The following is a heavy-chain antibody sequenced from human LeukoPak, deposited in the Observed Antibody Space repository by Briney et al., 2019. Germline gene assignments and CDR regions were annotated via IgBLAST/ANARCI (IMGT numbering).Heavy chain of an antibody. CDR3: ARDQDYGFTY. V-gene: IGHV3-48*01. Sequence: GGSLRLSCAASGFTFSSYSMNWVLQAPGKGPEWISWTTGSSSTIIYADSVKGRFTISRDNAKNSLYLQMNSLRAEDTAVYYCARDQDYGFTYWGQGTLVTVSS. J-gene: IGHJ4*02. CDR2: TTGSSSTI. D-gene: IGHD4-17*01. CDR1: GFTFSSYS.